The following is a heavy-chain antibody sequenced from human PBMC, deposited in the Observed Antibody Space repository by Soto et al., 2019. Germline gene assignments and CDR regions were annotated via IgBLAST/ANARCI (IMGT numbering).Heavy chain of an antibody. Sequence: SETLSLTCAVYGGSFSGYYWSWIRQPPGKGLEWIGEINHSGSTNYNPSLKSRVTISVDTSKNQFSLKLSSVTAADTAVYYCARVGYSNNYYYGMDVWGQGTTVTVS. V-gene: IGHV4-34*01. D-gene: IGHD4-4*01. J-gene: IGHJ6*02. CDR1: GGSFSGYY. CDR3: ARVGYSNNYYYGMDV. CDR2: INHSGST.